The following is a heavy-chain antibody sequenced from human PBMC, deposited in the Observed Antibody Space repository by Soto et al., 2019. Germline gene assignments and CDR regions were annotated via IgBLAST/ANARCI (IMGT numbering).Heavy chain of an antibody. CDR3: ARGGPYYDFWSGSGYYYYGMDV. J-gene: IGHJ6*02. CDR1: AYTFSSYA. V-gene: IGHV3-30-3*01. CDR2: ISYAASNK. D-gene: IGHD3-3*01. Sequence: PAGSVRLSCAASAYTFSSYAMHCVRQAPGRRVVWGGVISYAASNKYHADSVKGRFTISRDNSKNTLYLQMNSLRAEDTAVYYCARGGPYYDFWSGSGYYYYGMDVWGQGTTVTVSS.